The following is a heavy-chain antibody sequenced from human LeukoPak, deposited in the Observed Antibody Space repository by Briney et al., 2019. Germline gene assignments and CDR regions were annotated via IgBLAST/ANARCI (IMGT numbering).Heavy chain of an antibody. J-gene: IGHJ4*02. V-gene: IGHV4-59*12. Sequence: PSETLSLTCTVSGGSISSYYWSWIRQPPGKGLEWIGYIYYSGSTNYNPSLKSRVTISVDTSKNQFSLKLSSVTAADTAVYYCAREACSGGSCYSFSGPHYFDYWGQGTLVTVSS. CDR2: IYYSGST. CDR3: AREACSGGSCYSFSGPHYFDY. D-gene: IGHD2-15*01. CDR1: GGSISSYY.